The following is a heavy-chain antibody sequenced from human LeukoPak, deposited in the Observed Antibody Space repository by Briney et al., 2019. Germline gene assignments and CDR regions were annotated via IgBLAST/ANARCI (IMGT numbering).Heavy chain of an antibody. D-gene: IGHD2-2*01. V-gene: IGHV3-23*01. CDR3: AKQRGSTSYYCFDY. J-gene: IGHJ4*02. Sequence: GGSLRLSCAASGFIFSSDAVSWVRQAPGKGLEWVSVISGSGGSTYYADSVKGRFTISRDNSKNTLYLQMNSLRAEDTALYYCAKQRGSTSYYCFDYWGQGTLVTVSS. CDR1: GFIFSSDA. CDR2: ISGSGGST.